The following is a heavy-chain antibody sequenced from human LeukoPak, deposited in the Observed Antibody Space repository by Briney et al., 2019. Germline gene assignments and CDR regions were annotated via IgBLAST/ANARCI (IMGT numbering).Heavy chain of an antibody. D-gene: IGHD5-18*01. CDR2: IDWDDDK. Sequence: TLSLTCTVSGASISSYYWSWIRQPPGKALEWLALIDWDDDKYYSTSLKTRLTISKDTSKNQVVLTMTNMDPVDTATYYCARILGGYSYASFDYWGQGTLITV. J-gene: IGHJ4*02. CDR3: ARILGGYSYASFDY. V-gene: IGHV2-70*18. CDR1: GASISSYYW.